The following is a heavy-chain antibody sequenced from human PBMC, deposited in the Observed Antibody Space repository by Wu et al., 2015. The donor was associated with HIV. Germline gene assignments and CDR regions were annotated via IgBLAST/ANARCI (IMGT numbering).Heavy chain of an antibody. D-gene: IGHD6-19*01. J-gene: IGHJ4*02. CDR1: GYNFRNYG. CDR3: ASKAVTGQLDY. V-gene: IGHV1-18*01. Sequence: QVQLVQSGAEVKKPGASVKVSCKASGYNFRNYGVSWVRQAPGQGLEWMGWISPYNGDTNYAQKFQGRVTMTTDTSTSTGYMELRRLTSDDTAMYYCASKAVTGQLDYVGPGNAGHRL. CDR2: ISPYNGDT.